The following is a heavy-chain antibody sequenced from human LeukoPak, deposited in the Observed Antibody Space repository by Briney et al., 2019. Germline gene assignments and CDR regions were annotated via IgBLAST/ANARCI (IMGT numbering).Heavy chain of an antibody. CDR2: IIPIFGTA. V-gene: IGHV1-69*13. CDR3: AREHDDSSGYETIYYFDY. CDR1: GGTFSSYA. J-gene: IGHJ4*02. D-gene: IGHD3-22*01. Sequence: SVKVSCKASGGTFSSYAISWVRQAPGQGVEWMGGIIPIFGTANYAEKFQGRVTITADESTSTAYMELSSMRSEDTAVYYCAREHDDSSGYETIYYFDYWGQGTLVTVSS.